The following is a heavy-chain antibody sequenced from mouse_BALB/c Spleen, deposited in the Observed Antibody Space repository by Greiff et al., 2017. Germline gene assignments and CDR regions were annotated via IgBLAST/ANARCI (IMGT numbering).Heavy chain of an antibody. CDR1: GYTFTDYN. J-gene: IGHJ3*01. CDR2: IYPYNGGT. Sequence: EVKLQQSGPELVKPGASVKISCKASGYTFTDYNMHWVKQSHGKSLEWIGYIYPYNGGTGYNQKFKSKATLTVDNSSSTAYMELRSLTSEDSAVYYCATYGNFSWFAYWGQGTLVTVSA. CDR3: ATYGNFSWFAY. D-gene: IGHD2-10*02. V-gene: IGHV1S29*02.